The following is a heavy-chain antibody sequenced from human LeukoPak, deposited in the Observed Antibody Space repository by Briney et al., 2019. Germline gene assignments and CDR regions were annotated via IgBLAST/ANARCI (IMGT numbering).Heavy chain of an antibody. Sequence: KPSETLSLTCTVSGGSISSYYWSRIRQPPGKGLEWIGYIYYSGSTYYNPSLRSRVTISVDTSKNQFSLKLSSVTAADTAVYYCARSSEGRYYYDSSGFCYYYYYMDVWGKGTTVTISS. V-gene: IGHV4-59*01. J-gene: IGHJ6*03. D-gene: IGHD3-22*01. CDR2: IYYSGST. CDR3: ARSSEGRYYYDSSGFCYYYYYMDV. CDR1: GGSISSYY.